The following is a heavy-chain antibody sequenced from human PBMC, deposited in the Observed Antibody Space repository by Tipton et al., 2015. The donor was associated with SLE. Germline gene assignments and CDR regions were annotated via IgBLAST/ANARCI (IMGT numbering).Heavy chain of an antibody. CDR3: ARDQGSSSRYPDYYYYYYMDV. J-gene: IGHJ6*03. D-gene: IGHD6-13*01. CDR2: INHSGST. CDR1: GGSFSGYY. Sequence: TLSLTCAVYGGSFSGYYWSWIRQPPGKGLEWIGEINHSGSTNYNPSLKSRVTISVDTSKNQFSLKLSSVTAADTAVYYCARDQGSSSRYPDYYYYYYMDVWGKGTTVTVSS. V-gene: IGHV4-34*01.